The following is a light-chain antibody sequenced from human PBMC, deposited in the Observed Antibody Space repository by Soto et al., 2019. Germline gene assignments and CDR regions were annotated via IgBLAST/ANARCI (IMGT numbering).Light chain of an antibody. CDR1: SSDVGSYNL. J-gene: IGLJ1*01. V-gene: IGLV2-23*01. CDR2: EGS. Sequence: QSVLTQPASVSGSPGQSITISCTGTSSDVGSYNLVSWYQQHPGKAPKHMIYEGSKRPSWVSNRFSGSKSDNTASLTISGLQAEDEADYYCCSYAGSSPYVFGTGTKLTVL. CDR3: CSYAGSSPYV.